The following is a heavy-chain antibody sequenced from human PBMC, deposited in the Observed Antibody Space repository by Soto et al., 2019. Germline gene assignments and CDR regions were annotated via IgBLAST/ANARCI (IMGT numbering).Heavy chain of an antibody. CDR2: IFSNDEK. D-gene: IGHD2-15*01. CDR1: GFSLSNARMG. Sequence: QVTLKESGPVLVKPTETLTLTCTVSGFSLSNARMGVSWIRQPPGKALEWLAHIFSNDEKSYSTSLNSRLTTSKDHTKSQVVLTITNMDTVDTATYCCARTREVTCSGGNWSSPFDYWGQGTLVTVSS. CDR3: ARTREVTCSGGNWSSPFDY. J-gene: IGHJ4*02. V-gene: IGHV2-26*01.